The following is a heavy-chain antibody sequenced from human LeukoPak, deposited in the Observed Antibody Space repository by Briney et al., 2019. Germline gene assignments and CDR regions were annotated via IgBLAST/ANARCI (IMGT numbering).Heavy chain of an antibody. CDR2: LIPILGIA. Sequence: SVKVSCKASGGTFSSYAISWVRQAPGQGLEWMGRLIPILGIANYAQKFQGRVTITADKSTSTAFMELSSLRSEDTAVYYCARGYYYDSSGYYPLDYWGQGTLVTVSS. V-gene: IGHV1-69*04. CDR3: ARGYYYDSSGYYPLDY. J-gene: IGHJ4*02. D-gene: IGHD3-22*01. CDR1: GGTFSSYA.